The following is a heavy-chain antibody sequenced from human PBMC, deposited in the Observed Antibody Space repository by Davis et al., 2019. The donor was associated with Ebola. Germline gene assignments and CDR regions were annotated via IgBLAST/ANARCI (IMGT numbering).Heavy chain of an antibody. CDR3: ARVGPIHFYDSTGYDDY. Sequence: ASVKVSCKASGYTFTSYAMHWVRQAPGQRLEWMGWINAGNGNTKYSQKFQGRVTITRDTSASTAYMELSSLRSEDTAVYYCARVGPIHFYDSTGYDDYWGQGTLDTVSS. V-gene: IGHV1-3*01. D-gene: IGHD3-22*01. J-gene: IGHJ4*02. CDR1: GYTFTSYA. CDR2: INAGNGNT.